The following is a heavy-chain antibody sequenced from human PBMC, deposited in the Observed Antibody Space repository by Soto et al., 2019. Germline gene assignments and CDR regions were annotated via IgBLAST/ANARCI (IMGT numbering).Heavy chain of an antibody. Sequence: EVQLVESGGGLVRPGGSLRLSCAASGLAFRSFLMSLVRQAPGGGLEWVANINQDGRDTYYSDSVRDRFTISRDNADNSLFLHMNSLGAKDTAVYYCATYHDDEWESYRHRYGGQGTLVTVSS. CDR3: ATYHDDEWESYRHRY. CDR2: INQDGRDT. V-gene: IGHV3-7*01. D-gene: IGHD3-16*02. CDR1: GLAFRSFL. J-gene: IGHJ4*02.